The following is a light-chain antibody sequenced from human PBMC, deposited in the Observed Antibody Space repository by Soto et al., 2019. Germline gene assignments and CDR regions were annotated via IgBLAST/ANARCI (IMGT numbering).Light chain of an antibody. CDR1: QSVSSY. CDR2: DAS. V-gene: IGKV3-11*01. CDR3: QQRYNWPPLT. Sequence: EIVLTQSPATLSLSPGERATLSCRASQSVSSYLAWYQQKPGQAPRLLIYDASNRATGIPARFSGSGSGADFTLTISSLEPEYFAVYYCQQRYNWPPLTFGGGTKVEI. J-gene: IGKJ4*01.